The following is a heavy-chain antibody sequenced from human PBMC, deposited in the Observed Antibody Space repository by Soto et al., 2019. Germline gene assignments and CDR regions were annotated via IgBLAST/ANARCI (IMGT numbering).Heavy chain of an antibody. CDR2: IYHSGST. V-gene: IGHV4-30-2*01. J-gene: IGHJ4*02. D-gene: IGHD4-17*01. CDR3: ASLYGGTDRVDY. Sequence: QLQLQESGSGLVKPSQTLSLTCAVSGGSISSGGYSWSWIRQPPGKGLEWIGYIYHSGSTYYNPSLKSRVTISVDRSKNQLSLKLSSVTAADTAVYYCASLYGGTDRVDYWGQGTLVTVSS. CDR1: GGSISSGGYS.